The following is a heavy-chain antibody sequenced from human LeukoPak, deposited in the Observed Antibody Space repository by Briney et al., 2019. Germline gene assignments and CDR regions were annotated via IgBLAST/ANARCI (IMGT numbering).Heavy chain of an antibody. Sequence: GASVKVSCKASGYTFTDYYMHWVQQAPGKGLEWMGRVDPEDGETIYAEKFQGRVTITADTSTDTAYMELSSLRSEDTAVYYCARISTGTEGVIDYWGQGTLVTVSS. J-gene: IGHJ4*02. D-gene: IGHD1-1*01. CDR1: GYTFTDYY. CDR2: VDPEDGET. CDR3: ARISTGTEGVIDY. V-gene: IGHV1-69-2*01.